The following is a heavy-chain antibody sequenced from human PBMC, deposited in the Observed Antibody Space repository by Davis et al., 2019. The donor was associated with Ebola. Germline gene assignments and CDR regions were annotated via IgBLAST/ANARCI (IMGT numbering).Heavy chain of an antibody. CDR1: GGTFSSYT. J-gene: IGHJ4*02. D-gene: IGHD1-1*01. CDR3: ARDRLTTERFTSSY. Sequence: AASVKVSCKASGGTFSSYTISWVRQAPGQGLEWMGRIIPILGIANYAQKFQGRVTITADKSTSTAYMELRSLSSDDTAVYYCARDRLTTERFTSSYWGQGTLVTVSS. CDR2: IIPILGIA. V-gene: IGHV1-69*04.